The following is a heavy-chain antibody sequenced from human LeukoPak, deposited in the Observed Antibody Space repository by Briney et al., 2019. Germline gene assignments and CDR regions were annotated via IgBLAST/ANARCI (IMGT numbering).Heavy chain of an antibody. V-gene: IGHV4-34*01. CDR1: GGSFSGYY. D-gene: IGHD6-13*01. J-gene: IGHJ5*02. Sequence: SETLSLTCAVYGGSFSGYYWSWIRQPPGKGLEWIGEINHSGSTNYNPSLKGRVTISVDTSKNQFSLKLSSVTAADTAVYYCARLSIAAAGNWFDPWGQGTLVTVSS. CDR2: INHSGST. CDR3: ARLSIAAAGNWFDP.